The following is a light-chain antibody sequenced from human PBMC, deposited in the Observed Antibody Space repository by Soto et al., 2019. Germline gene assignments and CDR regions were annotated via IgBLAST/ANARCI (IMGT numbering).Light chain of an antibody. J-gene: IGLJ1*01. Sequence: QSVLTQPASGSGSPGQSITISCTGTSSDVGGYNSVSWYQQHPGTAPKVMIYDVSNRPSGVSNRFSGSKSGNTASLTISGLQAEDEADYYCTSFTSSSTLYVFGTGTKVTVL. CDR1: SSDVGGYNS. CDR3: TSFTSSSTLYV. V-gene: IGLV2-14*01. CDR2: DVS.